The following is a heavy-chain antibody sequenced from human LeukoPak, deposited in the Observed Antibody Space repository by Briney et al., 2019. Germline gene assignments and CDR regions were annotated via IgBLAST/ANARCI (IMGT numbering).Heavy chain of an antibody. D-gene: IGHD4-17*01. J-gene: IGHJ4*02. CDR1: GGSISSSSYY. CDR3: ARDLLAYGDYVPFDY. V-gene: IGHV4-39*07. CDR2: IYYSGST. Sequence: PSETLSLTCTVSGGSISSSSYYWGWIRQPPGKGLEWIGSIYYSGSTYYNPSLKSRVTISVDTSKNQFSLKLSSVTAADTAVYYCARDLLAYGDYVPFDYWGQGTLVTVSS.